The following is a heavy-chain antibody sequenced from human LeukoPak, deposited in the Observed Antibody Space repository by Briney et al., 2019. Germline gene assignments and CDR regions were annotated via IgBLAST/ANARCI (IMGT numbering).Heavy chain of an antibody. CDR2: ISYDGSNK. CDR3: AKGAKDIVVVLSNFDP. J-gene: IGHJ5*02. V-gene: IGHV3-30*18. Sequence: GRSLRLSCAASGFTFSSYGMHLVRQAPGKGLEWVAVISYDGSNKYYADSVKGRFTISRDNSKNTLYLQMDSLRAEDTAVYYCAKGAKDIVVVLSNFDPWGQGTLVTVSS. CDR1: GFTFSSYG. D-gene: IGHD2-2*01.